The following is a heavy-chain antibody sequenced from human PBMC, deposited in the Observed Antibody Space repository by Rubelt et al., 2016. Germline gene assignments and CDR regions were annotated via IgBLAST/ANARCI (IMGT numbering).Heavy chain of an antibody. CDR2: INHSGST. V-gene: IGHV4-34*01. Sequence: QVQLQQWGAGLLKPSETLSLTCAVYGGSFSGYYWSWIRQPPGKGLEWIGEINHSGSTNYNPSLKSRVTISVDTSKNQFSLKLSSVTAADTAWYYCARERRRHYYYYYGMDVWGQGTTVTVSS. CDR1: GGSFSGYY. CDR3: ARERRRHYYYYYGMDV. J-gene: IGHJ6*02.